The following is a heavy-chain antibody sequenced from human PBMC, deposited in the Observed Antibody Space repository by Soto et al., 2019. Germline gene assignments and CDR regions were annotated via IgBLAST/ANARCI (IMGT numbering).Heavy chain of an antibody. D-gene: IGHD3-3*01. Sequence: NPSETLSLTCTVSGDSVSSVGFHWAWLRRPPGKGLEWIGYIYNGGSTYYRPSLESRMHMSLDPTRNHYSLRLTSVTAADTAVYFCARAPVGLDTISYFDYWGQGKLVTVSS. CDR2: IYNGGST. CDR1: GDSVSSVGFH. V-gene: IGHV4-30-4*01. CDR3: ARAPVGLDTISYFDY. J-gene: IGHJ4*02.